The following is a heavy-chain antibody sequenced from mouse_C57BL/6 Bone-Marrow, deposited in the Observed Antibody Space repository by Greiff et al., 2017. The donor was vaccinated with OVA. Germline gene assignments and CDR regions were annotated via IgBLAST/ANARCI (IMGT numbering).Heavy chain of an antibody. CDR3: AREPIDYGSSYGFAY. CDR2: ISYDGSN. D-gene: IGHD1-1*01. CDR1: GYSITSGYY. V-gene: IGHV3-6*01. J-gene: IGHJ3*01. Sequence: LQQSGPGLVKPSQSLSLTCSVTGYSITSGYYWNWIRQFPGNKLEWMGYISYDGSNNYNPSLKNRISITRDTSKNQFFLKLNSVTTEDTATYYCAREPIDYGSSYGFAYWGQGTLVTVSA.